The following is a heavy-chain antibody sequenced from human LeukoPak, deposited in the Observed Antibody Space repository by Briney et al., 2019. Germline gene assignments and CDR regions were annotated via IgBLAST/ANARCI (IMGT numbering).Heavy chain of an antibody. CDR3: AKVLYSSGWAFDS. D-gene: IGHD6-19*01. CDR1: GFTFSSYG. J-gene: IGHJ4*02. CDR2: ISVSGSTT. V-gene: IGHV3-23*01. Sequence: GGTLRLSCAASGFTFSSYGMSWVRQAPGKGLEWVSVISVSGSTTYIADSVKGRFTISRDNSRNRLYLQMKSLRAEDTAIYYCAKVLYSSGWAFDSWGQGTLVTVSS.